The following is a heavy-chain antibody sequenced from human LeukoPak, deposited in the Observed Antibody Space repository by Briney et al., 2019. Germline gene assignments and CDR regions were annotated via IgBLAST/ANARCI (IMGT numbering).Heavy chain of an antibody. Sequence: PGRSLRLSCAASGFTFDDYAMHWVRQAPGKGLEWVSGISWNSGSIGYADSVKGRFTISRDNAKNSLYLQMNSLRAEDTALYYCAKDFRSANYYYYGMDVWGQGTTVTVSS. J-gene: IGHJ6*02. D-gene: IGHD2-2*01. CDR1: GFTFDDYA. CDR3: AKDFRSANYYYYGMDV. CDR2: ISWNSGSI. V-gene: IGHV3-9*01.